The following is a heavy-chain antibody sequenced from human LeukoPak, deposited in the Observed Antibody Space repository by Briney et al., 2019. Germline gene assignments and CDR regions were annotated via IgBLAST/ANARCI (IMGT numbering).Heavy chain of an antibody. D-gene: IGHD4-17*01. CDR2: IYYSGST. CDR1: GGSISSYY. J-gene: IGHJ4*02. CDR3: ARLSYGDFDY. V-gene: IGHV4-59*08. Sequence: SENLSLTCTVSGGSISSYYWSWIRQPPGKGLEWIGYIYYSGSTNYNPSLKSRVTISVDTSKNQFSLKLSSVTAADTAVYYCARLSYGDFDYWGQGTLVTVSS.